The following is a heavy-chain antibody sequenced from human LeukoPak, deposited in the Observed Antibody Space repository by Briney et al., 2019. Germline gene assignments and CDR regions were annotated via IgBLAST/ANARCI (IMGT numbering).Heavy chain of an antibody. D-gene: IGHD1-26*01. V-gene: IGHV4-59*01. J-gene: IGHJ4*02. Sequence: SETLSLTCTVSGGSISSYYWSWIRQPPGKGLGWIGYIYYSGTTDYNPSLKSRVTISVDTSNNQFSLKVSSVTAADTAVYYRARSSGAYRSFDYWGQGTLVPVPS. CDR3: ARSSGAYRSFDY. CDR1: GGSISSYY. CDR2: IYYSGTT.